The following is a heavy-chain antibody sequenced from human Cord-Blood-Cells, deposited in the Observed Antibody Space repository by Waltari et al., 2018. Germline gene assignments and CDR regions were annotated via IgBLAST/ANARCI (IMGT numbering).Heavy chain of an antibody. V-gene: IGHV4-34*01. CDR3: ARSSSGWYRIDY. D-gene: IGHD6-19*01. CDR1: AGSFSGDY. Sequence: QEQLLQWGAELSKPSVTLSLHAAVYAGSFSGDYWCWIRQPPGKGLEWIGEINHSGSTNYNPFLKRRVTITVDTSKNQFSLKLSSVTAADTAVYYCARSSSGWYRIDYWGQGTLVTVSS. CDR2: INHSGST. J-gene: IGHJ4*02.